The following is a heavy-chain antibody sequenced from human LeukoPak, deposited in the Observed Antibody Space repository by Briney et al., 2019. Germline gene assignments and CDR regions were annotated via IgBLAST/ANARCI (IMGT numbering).Heavy chain of an antibody. Sequence: SETLSLTCTVSGFSISSYYWSWIRQPPGKGLEWIGYIYYSGSTNYNPALKSRVTISVDTSKNQCSLKLSSVSAADTAVYYCARALSRLGYCSSTSCLADYYYGMDVWGQGTTVTVSS. D-gene: IGHD2-2*01. J-gene: IGHJ6*02. CDR1: GFSISSYY. V-gene: IGHV4-59*01. CDR2: IYYSGST. CDR3: ARALSRLGYCSSTSCLADYYYGMDV.